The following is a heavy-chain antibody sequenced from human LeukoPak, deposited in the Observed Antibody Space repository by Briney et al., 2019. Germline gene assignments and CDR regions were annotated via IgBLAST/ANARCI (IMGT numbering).Heavy chain of an antibody. J-gene: IGHJ6*02. Sequence: GGSLRLSCVVSGFTFSSHGMHWVRQAPGKGLEWVAVISYDGSNEYSADFVKGRFTISRDNSKNTLYLQMNNLRAEDTAVYYCARVLRDGYCSGGSCYWYYYGMDVWGQGTTVTVSS. D-gene: IGHD2-15*01. CDR2: ISYDGSNE. CDR3: ARVLRDGYCSGGSCYWYYYGMDV. V-gene: IGHV3-33*08. CDR1: GFTFSSHG.